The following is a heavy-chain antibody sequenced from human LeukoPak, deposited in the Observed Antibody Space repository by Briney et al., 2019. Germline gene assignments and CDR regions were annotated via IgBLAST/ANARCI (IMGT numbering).Heavy chain of an antibody. Sequence: GGSLRLSCAASGFTFSSYGMHWVRQAPGKGLEWVSAISGSGGSTYYADSVKGRFTISRDNSKNTLYLQMNSLRAEDTAVYYCAKDGEFYYGSGSYPNWFDPWGQGTLVTVSS. J-gene: IGHJ5*02. CDR2: ISGSGGST. CDR1: GFTFSSYG. V-gene: IGHV3-23*01. D-gene: IGHD3-10*01. CDR3: AKDGEFYYGSGSYPNWFDP.